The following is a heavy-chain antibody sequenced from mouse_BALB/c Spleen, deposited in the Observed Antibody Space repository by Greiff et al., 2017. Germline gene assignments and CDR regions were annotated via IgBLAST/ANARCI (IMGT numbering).Heavy chain of an antibody. Sequence: DVMLVESGGGLVQPGGSRKLSCAASGFTFSSFGMHWVRQAPEKGLEWVAYISSGSSTIYYADTVKGRFTISRDNPKNTLFLQMTSLRSEDTAMYYCARTAGYYEDYWGQGTTLTVSS. CDR2: ISSGSSTI. V-gene: IGHV5-17*02. CDR3: ARTAGYYEDY. J-gene: IGHJ2*01. D-gene: IGHD2-3*01. CDR1: GFTFSSFG.